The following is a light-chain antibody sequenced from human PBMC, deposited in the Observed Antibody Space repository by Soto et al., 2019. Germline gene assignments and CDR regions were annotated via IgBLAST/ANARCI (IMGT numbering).Light chain of an antibody. Sequence: EIVMTQSPATLSVSPGERATLSCRASQSVSSNLAWYQQKPGQAPRLLIYGASTRATGIPARFSGSGSGTEFTLTISSLQSEEFAVYYCQQYNNWPPDTFGHGTKLEIK. V-gene: IGKV3-15*01. J-gene: IGKJ2*01. CDR3: QQYNNWPPDT. CDR1: QSVSSN. CDR2: GAS.